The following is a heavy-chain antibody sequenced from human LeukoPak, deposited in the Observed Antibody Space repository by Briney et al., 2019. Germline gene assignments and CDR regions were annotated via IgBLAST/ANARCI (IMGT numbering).Heavy chain of an antibody. D-gene: IGHD3-10*01. J-gene: IGHJ4*02. V-gene: IGHV4-31*03. CDR1: GGSISSGGYY. Sequence: SQILSLTCTVSGGSISSGGYYWSWIRQHPGKGLECIGYIYYSGSTYYNPSLKSRVTISVDTSKNQFSLKLSSVTAEDTAVYYCARDLEGYHYGSGNYPQWGQGTLITVSS. CDR3: ARDLEGYHYGSGNYPQ. CDR2: IYYSGST.